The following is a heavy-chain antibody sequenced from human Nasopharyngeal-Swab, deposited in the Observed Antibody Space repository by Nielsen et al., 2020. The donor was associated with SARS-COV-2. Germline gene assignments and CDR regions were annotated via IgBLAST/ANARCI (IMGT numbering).Heavy chain of an antibody. CDR3: ARVFRVGTTRDAFDI. CDR2: ISGSGRSI. D-gene: IGHD1-26*01. CDR1: GFDFSTYG. V-gene: IGHV3-48*02. J-gene: IGHJ3*02. Sequence: GESLKISCTASGFDFSTYGMNWVRQTPGKGVECISFISGSGRSIYYADSVRGRFTISRDNTKTSLYLQMDSLRDEDTAAYYCARVFRVGTTRDAFDIWGQGTKVIVSS.